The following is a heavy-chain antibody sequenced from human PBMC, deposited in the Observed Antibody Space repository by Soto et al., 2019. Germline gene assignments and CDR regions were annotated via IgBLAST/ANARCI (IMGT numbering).Heavy chain of an antibody. CDR1: GYSFTIYW. V-gene: IGHV5-51*01. CDR3: VAAADPWNYGMDV. CDR2: IYPGDSDT. D-gene: IGHD6-13*01. Sequence: GESLKISCNGSGYSFTIYWIGWVRQMPGKGLEWMGIIYPGDSDTRYSPSFQGQVTISADKSISTAYLQWSSLKASDTAMYYCVAAADPWNYGMDVWGQGTTVTVSS. J-gene: IGHJ6*02.